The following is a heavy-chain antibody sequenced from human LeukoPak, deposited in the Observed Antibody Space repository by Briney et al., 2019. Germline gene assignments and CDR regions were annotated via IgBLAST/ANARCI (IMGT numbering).Heavy chain of an antibody. CDR1: GASISNYY. Sequence: SETLSLTCTVSGASISNYYWSWFRQTPEKGLEWMGHIHSSGGSSYYPSLKSRLTLSIDTSRNQLSLKLPSVTAADTAVYLCARLGSYHDFWGQGALVTVSS. J-gene: IGHJ4*02. CDR3: ARLGSYHDF. D-gene: IGHD1-26*01. CDR2: IHSSGGS. V-gene: IGHV4-4*09.